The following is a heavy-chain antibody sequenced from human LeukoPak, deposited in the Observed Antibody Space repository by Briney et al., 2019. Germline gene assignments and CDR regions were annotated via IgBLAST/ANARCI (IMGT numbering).Heavy chain of an antibody. D-gene: IGHD6-19*01. Sequence: ASVKVSCKASGYTFTGYYMHWVRQAPGQGLEWMGRINPNSGGTNYAQKFQGRVTMTRDTSISTAYMELSRPRSDDTAVYYCARGQYEQWLVRASLYYFDYWGQGTLVTVSS. CDR1: GYTFTGYY. CDR3: ARGQYEQWLVRASLYYFDY. CDR2: INPNSGGT. J-gene: IGHJ4*02. V-gene: IGHV1-2*06.